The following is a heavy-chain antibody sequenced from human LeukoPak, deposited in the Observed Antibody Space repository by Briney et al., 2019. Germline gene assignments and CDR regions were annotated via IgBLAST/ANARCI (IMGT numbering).Heavy chain of an antibody. CDR3: AREEQYDAFDI. J-gene: IGHJ3*02. Sequence: GGSLRLSCAASGFTFSSYAMSWVRQAPGKELERVSYIRSSGSNIYYADSVKGRFTISRDNAKNSLYLQMNSLRAEDTAVYYCAREEQYDAFDIWGQGTMVTVSS. CDR1: GFTFSSYA. D-gene: IGHD1/OR15-1a*01. CDR2: IRSSGSNI. V-gene: IGHV3-48*04.